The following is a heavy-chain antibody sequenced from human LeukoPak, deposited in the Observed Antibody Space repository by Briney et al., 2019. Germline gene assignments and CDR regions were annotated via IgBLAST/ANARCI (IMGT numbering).Heavy chain of an antibody. CDR1: GGSISSYY. J-gene: IGHJ5*02. CDR3: ARALSTIPPPERFDP. CDR2: IYYSGST. Sequence: PSETLSLTCTVSGGSISSYYWSWIRQPPGKGLEWIGYIYYSGSTNYNPSLKSRVTISVDTSKNQFSLKLSSVTAADTAVYYCARALSTIPPPERFDPWGQGTLVTVSS. V-gene: IGHV4-59*01. D-gene: IGHD3-9*01.